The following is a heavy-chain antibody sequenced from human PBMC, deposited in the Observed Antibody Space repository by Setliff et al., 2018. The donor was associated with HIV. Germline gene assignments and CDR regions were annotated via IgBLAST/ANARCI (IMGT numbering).Heavy chain of an antibody. CDR1: GGTFSDSA. CDR2: IIPVFGTA. V-gene: IGHV1-69*06. D-gene: IGHD3-10*01. J-gene: IGHJ6*02. Sequence: ASVKVSCKASGGTFSDSAINWVRQAPGQGLEWMGRIIPVFGTANYAPKFPDRVTITADKSTSTAYLELSSLRSDDTAVYYCARNFGLSPSGKYYYYYGMDIWGQGTTVTVS. CDR3: ARNFGLSPSGKYYYYYGMDI.